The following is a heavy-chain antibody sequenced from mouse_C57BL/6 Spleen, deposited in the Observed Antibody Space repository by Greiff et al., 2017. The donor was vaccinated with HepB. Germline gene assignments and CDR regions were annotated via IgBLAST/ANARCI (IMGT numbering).Heavy chain of an antibody. Sequence: VQVVESGAELVRPGASVTLSCKASGYTFTDYEMHWVKQTPVHGLEWIGAIDPETGGTAYNQKFKGKAILTADKSSSTAYMELRSLTSEDSAVYYCTRCRRDYAMDYWGQGTSVTVSS. J-gene: IGHJ4*01. CDR2: IDPETGGT. V-gene: IGHV1-15*01. CDR1: GYTFTDYE. CDR3: TRCRRDYAMDY.